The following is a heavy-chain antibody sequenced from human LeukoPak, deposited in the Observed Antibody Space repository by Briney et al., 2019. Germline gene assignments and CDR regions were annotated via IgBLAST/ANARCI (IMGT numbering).Heavy chain of an antibody. Sequence: ASVKVSCKASGYTCTSYYIHWVRQAPGQGLEWMGIINSSGGSTSYAQKFQGRVTMTRDTSTSTVYMELSSLRSEDTAVYYCARGSYGDFLDYWGQGTLVTVSS. CDR2: INSSGGST. CDR3: ARGSYGDFLDY. V-gene: IGHV1-46*01. CDR1: GYTCTSYY. D-gene: IGHD4-17*01. J-gene: IGHJ4*02.